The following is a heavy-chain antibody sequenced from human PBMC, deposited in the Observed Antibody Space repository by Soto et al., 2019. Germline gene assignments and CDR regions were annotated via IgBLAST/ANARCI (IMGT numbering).Heavy chain of an antibody. Sequence: PGGSLRLSCSASRFTFGGYAMSWVREAPGKGLEWVSGITGNAANTVYADSVKGRFTISRDNSKNALYLQLNSLRAEDTAVYFCAKAARDCGGDCYTSYFDSWGQGAMDTVSS. CDR1: RFTFGGYA. CDR2: ITGNAANT. V-gene: IGHV3-23*01. D-gene: IGHD2-21*02. CDR3: AKAARDCGGDCYTSYFDS. J-gene: IGHJ4*02.